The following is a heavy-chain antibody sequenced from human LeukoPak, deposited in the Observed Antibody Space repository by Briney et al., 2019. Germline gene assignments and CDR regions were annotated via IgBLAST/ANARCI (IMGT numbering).Heavy chain of an antibody. CDR3: AKAFSGYLERHYYHYYGMDV. V-gene: IGHV3-30*04. D-gene: IGHD3-22*01. J-gene: IGHJ6*02. CDR1: GFTFSSYA. Sequence: GGSLRLSCAASGFTFSSYAMHWVRQAPGKGLEWAAVISYEGSNKYYVDSVKGRFTISRDNSKNTLYLQMNSLRAEDTAVYYCAKAFSGYLERHYYHYYGMDVWGQGTTVTVSS. CDR2: ISYEGSNK.